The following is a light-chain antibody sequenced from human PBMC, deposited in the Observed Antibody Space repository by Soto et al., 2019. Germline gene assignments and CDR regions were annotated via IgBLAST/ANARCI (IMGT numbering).Light chain of an antibody. J-gene: IGKJ5*01. Sequence: DIQLTQSPSFLSASVGDRVTITCRASQGIASYLAWYQQRPGKAPKLLIYAASTLQSGVPSRFSGSGSGTEFTLTIGGLQPEDFATYYCQQLNTYPITFGQGTRLEI. CDR3: QQLNTYPIT. V-gene: IGKV1-9*01. CDR2: AAS. CDR1: QGIASY.